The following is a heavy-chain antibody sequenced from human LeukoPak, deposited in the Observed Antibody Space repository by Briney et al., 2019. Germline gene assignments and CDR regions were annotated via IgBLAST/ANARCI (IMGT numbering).Heavy chain of an antibody. Sequence: PGRSLRLSRAASGFTFSSSSMNWVSQPPGNGLEWVSSISSNSSYIYYAHSVKGRFTISRDKATNSLYQQMNRLRAEHSAVYYCEREPPGTGHYFDYGAQGTLVTVS. V-gene: IGHV3-21*01. CDR2: ISSNSSYI. CDR3: EREPPGTGHYFDY. CDR1: GFTFSSSS. D-gene: IGHD1-1*01. J-gene: IGHJ4*02.